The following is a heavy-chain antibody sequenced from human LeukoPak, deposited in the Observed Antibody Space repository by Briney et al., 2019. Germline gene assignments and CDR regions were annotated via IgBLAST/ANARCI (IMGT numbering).Heavy chain of an antibody. J-gene: IGHJ4*02. CDR1: GFTFSRYS. D-gene: IGHD1-26*01. CDR3: AATTLGLSRPTFDY. V-gene: IGHV3-21*01. Sequence: GGSLRLSCAASGFTFSRYSMNSVRQAPGKGLEWVSSISSSSSYIYYADSVKGRFTISRDNAKDSLYLQMNSLRAEDTAVYYCAATTLGLSRPTFDYWGQGTLVTVSS. CDR2: ISSSSSYI.